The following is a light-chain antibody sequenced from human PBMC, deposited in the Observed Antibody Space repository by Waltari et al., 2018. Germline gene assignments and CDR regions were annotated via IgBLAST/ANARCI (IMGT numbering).Light chain of an antibody. J-gene: IGLJ2*01. Sequence: SSELTQDSTVSVALGQTVKITCQGDSLRIYHASWYQQKPRQAPVLLIYGENKRPSGIPDRFSVSRSGNTASLTITGTQAGDEADYYCNSRDTTGYLVIFGGGTKLTVL. V-gene: IGLV3-19*01. CDR3: NSRDTTGYLVI. CDR2: GEN. CDR1: SLRIYH.